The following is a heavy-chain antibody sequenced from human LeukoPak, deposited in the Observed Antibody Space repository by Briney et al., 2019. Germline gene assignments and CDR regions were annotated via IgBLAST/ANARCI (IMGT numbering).Heavy chain of an antibody. CDR3: AKVFLWFGEPDYFDY. V-gene: IGHV3-23*01. Sequence: GGSLRLSCAASGFTFSSYAMSWVRQAPGEGLEWVSAISGSGGSTYYADSVKGRFTISRDNSKNTLYLQMNSLRAEDTAVYYCAKVFLWFGEPDYFDYWGQGTLVTVSS. J-gene: IGHJ4*02. CDR1: GFTFSSYA. CDR2: ISGSGGST. D-gene: IGHD3-10*01.